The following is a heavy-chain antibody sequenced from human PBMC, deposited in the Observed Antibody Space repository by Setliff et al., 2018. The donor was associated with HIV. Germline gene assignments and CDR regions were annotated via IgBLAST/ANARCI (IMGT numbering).Heavy chain of an antibody. CDR2: IGTQNGNT. Sequence: ASVKVSCKASGHSFTTYGVYWVRQAPGQGLEWMGWIGTQNGNTNYAQKFQGRVTMTTDTSTNTAYMELSSLTSDDTAVYYCAREGLWFGDRGFYMDVWGKGTTVTVSS. J-gene: IGHJ6*03. V-gene: IGHV1-18*01. CDR1: GHSFTTYG. CDR3: AREGLWFGDRGFYMDV. D-gene: IGHD3-10*01.